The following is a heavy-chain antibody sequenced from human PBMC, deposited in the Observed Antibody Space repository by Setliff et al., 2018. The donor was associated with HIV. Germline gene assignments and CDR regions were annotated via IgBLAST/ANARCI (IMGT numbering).Heavy chain of an antibody. Sequence: ASVKVSCKTSGYTFTGYYMHWVRQAPGQGLAWMGWINPNSGVTNYAQKFLGWVTMTRDTSINTVYMGLSRLRSDDTAVYYCARARRPDYNFWSGYFGEFDYWGQGTLVTVSS. CDR1: GYTFTGYY. V-gene: IGHV1-2*04. D-gene: IGHD3-3*01. J-gene: IGHJ4*02. CDR2: INPNSGVT. CDR3: ARARRPDYNFWSGYFGEFDY.